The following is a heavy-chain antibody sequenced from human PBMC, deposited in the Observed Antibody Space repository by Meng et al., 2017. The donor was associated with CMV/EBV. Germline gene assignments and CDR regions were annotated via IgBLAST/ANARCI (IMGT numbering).Heavy chain of an antibody. CDR1: GFTFSSYD. CDR2: IGTAGDT. Sequence: GESLKISCAAPGFTFSSYDMHWVRQATGKGLEWVSAIGTAGDTYYPGSVKGRFTISRKNAKNSLYLQMNSLRAGDTAVYYCARGTPDITMIVPPVAFDIWGQGTMVT. D-gene: IGHD3-22*01. CDR3: ARGTPDITMIVPPVAFDI. J-gene: IGHJ3*02. V-gene: IGHV3-13*01.